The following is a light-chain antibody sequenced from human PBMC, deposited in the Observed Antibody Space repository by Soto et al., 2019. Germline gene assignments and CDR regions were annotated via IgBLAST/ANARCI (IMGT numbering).Light chain of an antibody. CDR1: SGHSNYA. J-gene: IGLJ2*01. V-gene: IGLV4-69*01. CDR3: QTWVTGIHI. Sequence: QLVLTQSPSASASLGASGKLTCTLSSGHSNYAIAWHQQQPEKGPRFLMRLNSDGSHSKGDGIPDRFSGSSSGAERYLTISTLQSGDEADYYCQTWVTGIHIFGGGTKVTVL. CDR2: LNSDGSH.